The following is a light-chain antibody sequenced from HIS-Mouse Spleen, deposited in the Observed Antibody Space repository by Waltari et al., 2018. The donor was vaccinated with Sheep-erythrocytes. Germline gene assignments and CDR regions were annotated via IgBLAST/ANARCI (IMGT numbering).Light chain of an antibody. CDR1: QSVSSSY. CDR3: QQYGSSPRT. J-gene: IGKJ2*01. V-gene: IGKV3-20*01. CDR2: GAS. Sequence: EIVLTQSPGTLSLSPGERATRSCRASQSVSSSYLAWYQQKPGQAPRLLIYGASSRATGIPDRFSGSVSGTDFTLTISRLEPEDFAVYYCQQYGSSPRTFGQGTKL.